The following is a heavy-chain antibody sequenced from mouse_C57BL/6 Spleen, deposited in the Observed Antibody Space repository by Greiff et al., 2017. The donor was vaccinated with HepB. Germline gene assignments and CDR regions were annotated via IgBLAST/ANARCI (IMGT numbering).Heavy chain of an antibody. D-gene: IGHD2-5*01. J-gene: IGHJ1*03. CDR2: IYPGDGDT. Sequence: VQLQQSGPELVKPGASVKISCKASGYAFSSSWMNWVKQRPGKGLEWIGRIYPGDGDTNYNGKFKGKATLTADKSSSTAYMQLSSLTSEDSAVYCCARYYSNLYWYFDVWGTGTTVTVSS. CDR1: GYAFSSSW. CDR3: ARYYSNLYWYFDV. V-gene: IGHV1-82*01.